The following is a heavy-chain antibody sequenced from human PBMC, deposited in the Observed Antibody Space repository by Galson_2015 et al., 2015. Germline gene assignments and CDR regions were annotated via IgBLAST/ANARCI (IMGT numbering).Heavy chain of an antibody. CDR2: ISWNSGSI. Sequence: SLRLSCAASGFTFDDYAMHWVRHAPGKGLEWVSGISWNSGSIGYADSVKGRFAISRDNAKNSLYLQMNSLRAEDTALYYCAKVLLRYFDWRSGHAFDIWGQGTMVTVSS. D-gene: IGHD3-9*01. J-gene: IGHJ3*02. CDR1: GFTFDDYA. CDR3: AKVLLRYFDWRSGHAFDI. V-gene: IGHV3-9*01.